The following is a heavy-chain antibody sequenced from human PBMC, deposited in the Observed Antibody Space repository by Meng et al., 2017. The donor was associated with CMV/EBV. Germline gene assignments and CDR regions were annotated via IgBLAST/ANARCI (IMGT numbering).Heavy chain of an antibody. V-gene: IGHV3-30*02. J-gene: IGHJ4*02. D-gene: IGHD2-2*01. CDR2: IRYDGSNK. CDR3: AKHRGYCSSTSCRSFDY. Sequence: GESLKISCAASGFTFSSYGMHWVRQAPGEGREWVAFIRYDGSNKYYADSVTSRFTISSNNSKNTLYLQMNSLRAEDTAVYYCAKHRGYCSSTSCRSFDYWGQGTLVTVSS. CDR1: GFTFSSYG.